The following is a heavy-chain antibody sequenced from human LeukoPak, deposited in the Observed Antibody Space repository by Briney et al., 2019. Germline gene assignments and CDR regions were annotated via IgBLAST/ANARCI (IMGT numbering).Heavy chain of an antibody. CDR2: ISYDGSNK. J-gene: IGHJ6*03. V-gene: IGHV3-30-3*01. CDR1: GFTFSSYA. CDR3: ARDRSIVVVIAQPSYMDV. Sequence: PGGSLRLSCAASGFTFSSYAMHWVRQAPGKGLEWVAVISYDGSNKYYADSVKGRFTISRDNSKNTLYLQMNSLRAEDTAVYYCARDRSIVVVIAQPSYMDVWGKGTTVTVSS. D-gene: IGHD2-21*01.